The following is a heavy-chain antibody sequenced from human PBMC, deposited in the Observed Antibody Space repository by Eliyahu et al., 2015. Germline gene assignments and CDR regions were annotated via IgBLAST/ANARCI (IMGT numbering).Heavy chain of an antibody. CDR2: ISHSGRT. V-gene: IGHV4-4*02. J-gene: IGHJ4*02. D-gene: IGHD2-15*01. Sequence: QVQLQESGPGLMKPSGTLSLTCAVSGGXXSGSNGWSWVRQPPGKGLEWIGEISHSGRTNYNPSLKSRVTISVDKSKNQFSLKLSSVTAADTALYFCAGSAVVAASPIGFHYWGQGILVTVSS. CDR3: AGSAVVAASPIGFHY. CDR1: GGXXSGSNG.